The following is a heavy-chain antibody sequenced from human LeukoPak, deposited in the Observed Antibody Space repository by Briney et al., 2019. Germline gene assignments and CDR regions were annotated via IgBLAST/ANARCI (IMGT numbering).Heavy chain of an antibody. CDR1: RFTFTSYA. Sequence: GGSLRLSCAASRFTFTSYAMTWVRQAPGKGLEWVSYISSSGSTIYYADSVKGRFTISRDNAKNSLYLQMNSLRDEDTAVYYCARDLSSSAAPSLSYWGQGALVTVSS. CDR2: ISSSGSTI. J-gene: IGHJ4*02. D-gene: IGHD6-13*01. CDR3: ARDLSSSAAPSLSY. V-gene: IGHV3-48*02.